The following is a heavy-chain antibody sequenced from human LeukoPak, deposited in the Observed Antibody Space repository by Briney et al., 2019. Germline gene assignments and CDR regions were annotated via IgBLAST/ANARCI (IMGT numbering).Heavy chain of an antibody. D-gene: IGHD3-22*01. CDR3: AREYYYDSSGTLDY. J-gene: IGHJ4*02. CDR2: IWYDGSNK. V-gene: IGHV3-33*08. Sequence: PGGSLRLSCAASGFTFSSYGMHWVRQAPGKGLEWVAVIWYDGSNKYYADSVKGRFTISRDNSKNTLYLQMNSLRAEDTAVYYCAREYYYDSSGTLDYWGQGTLVTVSS. CDR1: GFTFSSYG.